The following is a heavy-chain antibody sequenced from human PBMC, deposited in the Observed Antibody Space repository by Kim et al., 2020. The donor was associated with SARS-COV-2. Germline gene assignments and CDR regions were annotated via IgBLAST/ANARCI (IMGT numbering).Heavy chain of an antibody. D-gene: IGHD3-22*01. J-gene: IGHJ2*01. V-gene: IGHV4-59*01. CDR2: IYYSGST. CDR1: GGSISSYY. CDR3: ARGRRLPRVSGYYYEGSYWYFDL. Sequence: SETLSLTCTVSGGSISSYYWSWIRQPPGKGLEWIGYIYYSGSTNYNPSLKSRVTISVDTSKNQFSLKLSSVTAADTAVYYCARGRRLPRVSGYYYEGSYWYFDLWGRGTLVTVSS.